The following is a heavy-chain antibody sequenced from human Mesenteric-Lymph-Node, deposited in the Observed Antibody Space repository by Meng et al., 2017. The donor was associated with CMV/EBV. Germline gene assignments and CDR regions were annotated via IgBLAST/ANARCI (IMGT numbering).Heavy chain of an antibody. V-gene: IGHV3-30*04. D-gene: IGHD3-3*01. CDR3: ASHIETIFGAVMGHYYYDMDV. J-gene: IGHJ6*02. Sequence: GGSLRLSCVGPGFSFSSYVMHWVRQAPGKGLEWVAVMSNDGTNRYYADSVKGRFTISKDNSKNTLYLQLNSLRAEDTAVYYCASHIETIFGAVMGHYYYDMDVWGRGTTVTVSS. CDR1: GFSFSSYV. CDR2: MSNDGTNR.